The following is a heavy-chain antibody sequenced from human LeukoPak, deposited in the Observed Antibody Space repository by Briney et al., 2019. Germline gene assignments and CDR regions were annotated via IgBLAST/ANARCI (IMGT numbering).Heavy chain of an antibody. CDR1: GGSFNGYY. CDR2: INHSGST. D-gene: IGHD6-19*01. Sequence: SETLSLTCAVYGGSFNGYYWSWIRQPPGKGLEWIGEINHSGSTNYNPSLKSRVTISVDTSKNQFSLKLSSVTAADTAVYYCAREEAVAALDYRGQGTLVTVSS. CDR3: AREEAVAALDY. V-gene: IGHV4-34*01. J-gene: IGHJ4*02.